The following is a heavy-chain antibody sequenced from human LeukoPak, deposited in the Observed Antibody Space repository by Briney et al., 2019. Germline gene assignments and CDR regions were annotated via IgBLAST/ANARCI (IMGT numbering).Heavy chain of an antibody. CDR2: IYHSGST. J-gene: IGHJ4*02. Sequence: PGGSLRLSCVASGFTLSSYAVSWVRQAPGKGLEWVGTIYHSGSTYYNPSLKSRVSRSVDTSKNQFSLKLSSVTAADSAVYYGVRSSSSIFDYWGQGTLVTVSP. V-gene: IGHV4-38-2*01. CDR1: GFTLSSYA. D-gene: IGHD6-6*01. CDR3: VRSSSSIFDY.